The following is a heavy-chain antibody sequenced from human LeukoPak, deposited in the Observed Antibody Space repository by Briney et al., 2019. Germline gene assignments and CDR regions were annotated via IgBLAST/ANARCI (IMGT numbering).Heavy chain of an antibody. V-gene: IGHV3-48*03. D-gene: IGHD3-3*01. CDR2: IAVGADNK. CDR3: ARDYSDSNYDFWRSLGYYYGMDV. J-gene: IGHJ6*02. CDR1: GLTFSSYE. Sequence: GGSLRLSCAASGLTFSSYEINWVRQAPGKGLEWVAYIAVGADNKVYADSVKGRFTISRDNAKNSLYLQMNSLRAEDTAVYYCARDYSDSNYDFWRSLGYYYGMDVWGQGTTVTVSS.